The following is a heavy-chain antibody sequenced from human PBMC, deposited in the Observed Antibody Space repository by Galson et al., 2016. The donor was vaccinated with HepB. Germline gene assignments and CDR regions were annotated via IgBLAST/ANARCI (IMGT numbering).Heavy chain of an antibody. V-gene: IGHV3-13*01. CDR2: MGPAGDK. Sequence: SLRLSCAISGFTFNDYDMHWVRQGRGESLEWVATMGPAGDKYYPGSVKGRFTVSRESAKNSLYLQMDSLRAGDSGVYYCAGGPHWNHAYWGQGTLVTVSS. J-gene: IGHJ4*02. CDR1: GFTFNDYD. CDR3: AGGPHWNHAY. D-gene: IGHD1-1*01.